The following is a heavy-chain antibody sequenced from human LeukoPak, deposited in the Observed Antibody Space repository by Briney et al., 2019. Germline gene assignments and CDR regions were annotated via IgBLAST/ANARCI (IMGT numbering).Heavy chain of an antibody. J-gene: IGHJ3*02. Sequence: GGSLRLSCAASGFTLRSYTMNWVRQAPGKGLEWVSSISSSNSNIYYVDSVKGRFTISRDNAKNSLYLQMNSLRAEDTALYYCARDRSSRYTFDIWGQGTMVTVSS. CDR2: ISSSNSNI. CDR3: ARDRSSRYTFDI. D-gene: IGHD1-14*01. CDR1: GFTLRSYT. V-gene: IGHV3-21*01.